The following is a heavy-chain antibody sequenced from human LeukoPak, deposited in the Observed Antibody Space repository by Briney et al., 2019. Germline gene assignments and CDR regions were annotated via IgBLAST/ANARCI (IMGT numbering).Heavy chain of an antibody. D-gene: IGHD1-14*01. Sequence: PGGSLRLSCAASGFTFSSYSMNWVRQAPGKGLEWVSAISSSSSNIYYADSVKGRFTISRDNAKNSLSLQMNSLRAEDTAVYYCAKKRITDEDRGNYLDYWGQGTLVTVSS. CDR2: ISSSSSNI. J-gene: IGHJ4*02. V-gene: IGHV3-21*01. CDR3: AKKRITDEDRGNYLDY. CDR1: GFTFSSYS.